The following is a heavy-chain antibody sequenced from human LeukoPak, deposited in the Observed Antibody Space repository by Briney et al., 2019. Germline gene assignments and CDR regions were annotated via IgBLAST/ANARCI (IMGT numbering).Heavy chain of an antibody. J-gene: IGHJ4*02. CDR1: GFTFSSYG. Sequence: PGGSLRLSCAASGFTFSSYGMHWVRQAPGKGLEWVSAISGSGGSTYYADSVKGRFTISRDNSKNTLYLQMNSLRAEDTAVYYCAKGTKYFDWLFHFDYWGQGTLVTVSS. V-gene: IGHV3-23*01. CDR3: AKGTKYFDWLFHFDY. D-gene: IGHD3-9*01. CDR2: ISGSGGST.